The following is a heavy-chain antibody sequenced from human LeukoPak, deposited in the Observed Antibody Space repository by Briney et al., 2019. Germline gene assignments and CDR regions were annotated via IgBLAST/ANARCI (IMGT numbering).Heavy chain of an antibody. Sequence: GGSLRLACAISGFTFSACELTWVRQAPGKGLEWVSYISRSGSTRYYADSVKGRFTISRDNAKNSLYLQMNSLRAEDTAVYYCARVATMVRVPLDALDIWGQGTMVSVSS. CDR2: ISRSGSTR. CDR1: GFTFSACE. D-gene: IGHD3-10*01. CDR3: ARVATMVRVPLDALDI. V-gene: IGHV3-48*03. J-gene: IGHJ3*02.